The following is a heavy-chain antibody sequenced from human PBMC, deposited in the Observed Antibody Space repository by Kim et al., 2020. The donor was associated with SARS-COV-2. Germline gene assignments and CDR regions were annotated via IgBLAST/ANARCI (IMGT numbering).Heavy chain of an antibody. J-gene: IGHJ3*01. Sequence: GESLKISCKGSGYSFSSYWTGWVRQMPGKGPEWMGIIYPGGSEIRYSPSFQGQVTISADESISTAYLQWSSLQASDSAMYYCATKVYHDISGYIAWGQGTMVTVSS. D-gene: IGHD3-22*01. V-gene: IGHV5-51*06. CDR2: IYPGGSEI. CDR1: GYSFSSYW. CDR3: ATKVYHDISGYIA.